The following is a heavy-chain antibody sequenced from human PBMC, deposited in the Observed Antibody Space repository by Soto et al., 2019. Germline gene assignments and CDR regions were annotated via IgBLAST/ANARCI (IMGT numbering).Heavy chain of an antibody. Sequence: EVQLVESGGGLVQPGGSLRLSCAAYEFTFNNYWMQWVRQVPGKGLEWVSRINTDGSTTNYADSVMGRFTISRDNADNTVYLQMNSLRAEDTAVYYRARGIYLKYGLDVWGQGATVTVSS. CDR1: EFTFNNYW. CDR2: INTDGSTT. CDR3: ARGIYLKYGLDV. D-gene: IGHD3-16*02. J-gene: IGHJ6*02. V-gene: IGHV3-74*01.